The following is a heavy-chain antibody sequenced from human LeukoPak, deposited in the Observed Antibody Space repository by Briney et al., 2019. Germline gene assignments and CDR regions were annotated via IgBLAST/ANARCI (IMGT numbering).Heavy chain of an antibody. V-gene: IGHV3-7*01. CDR2: IKEDGSEK. Sequence: GGSLRLSCTASGFTFGIYWMSWVRQAPGKGLEWVANIKEDGSEKYYAGSVKGRLTISRDNAKNSLFLQLNSLRAEDTAVYYCARDGYSFALDSWGQGTLVIVSS. CDR3: ARDGYSFALDS. J-gene: IGHJ4*02. CDR1: GFTFGIYW. D-gene: IGHD5-18*01.